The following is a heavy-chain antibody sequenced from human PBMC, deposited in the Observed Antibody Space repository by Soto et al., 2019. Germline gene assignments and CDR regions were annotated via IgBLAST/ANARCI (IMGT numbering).Heavy chain of an antibody. CDR2: ISYDGSNK. Sequence: QVQLVESGGGVVQPGRSLRLSCAASGFTFSSYGMHWVRQAPGKGLEWVAVISYDGSNKYYADSVKGRFTISRDNSKNTLYLQMNRLRAEDTAVYYCAKDLMSIFGRWSHYYGMDVWGQGTTVTVSS. D-gene: IGHD3-3*01. J-gene: IGHJ6*02. V-gene: IGHV3-30*18. CDR1: GFTFSSYG. CDR3: AKDLMSIFGRWSHYYGMDV.